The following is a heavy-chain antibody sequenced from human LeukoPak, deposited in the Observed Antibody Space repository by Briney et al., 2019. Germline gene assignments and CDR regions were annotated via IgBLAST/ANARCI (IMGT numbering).Heavy chain of an antibody. D-gene: IGHD5-12*01. V-gene: IGHV3-33*08. J-gene: IGHJ4*02. CDR2: ISYDGRNK. CDR3: ARGRDGYNFNY. CDR1: GFTFSSYG. Sequence: PGGSLRLSCAASGFTFSSYGMHWVRQAPGKGLEWVAVISYDGRNKYYADSVKGRFTISRDNSKNTLYLQMNSLRAEDTAVYYCARGRDGYNFNYWGQGTLVTVSS.